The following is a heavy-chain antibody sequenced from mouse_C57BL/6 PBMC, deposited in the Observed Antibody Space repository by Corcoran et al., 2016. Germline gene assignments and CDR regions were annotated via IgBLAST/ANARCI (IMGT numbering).Heavy chain of an antibody. CDR1: GYTFTDYY. CDR3: ARGVPINYAMDY. CDR2: INPYNGGT. Sequence: EVQLQQSGPVLVKPGASVKMSCKASGYTFTDYYMNWVKQSHGKSLEWIGVINPYNGGTSYNQKFKGKATLTVDKSSSTAYMELNSLTSEDSAVYYCARGVPINYAMDYWGQGTSVTVSS. J-gene: IGHJ4*01. V-gene: IGHV1-19*01. D-gene: IGHD1-2*01.